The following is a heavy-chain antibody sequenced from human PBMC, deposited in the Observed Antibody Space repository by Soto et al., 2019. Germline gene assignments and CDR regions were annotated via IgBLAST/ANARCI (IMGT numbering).Heavy chain of an antibody. CDR3: ARGKDYGDFAEYFQH. Sequence: SETLSLTCAVSGGSISSGGYSWSWIRQPPGKGLEWIGYIYHSGSTYYNPSLKSRVTISVDRSKNQFSLKLSSVTAADTAVYYCARGKDYGDFAEYFQHWGQGTLVTVSS. V-gene: IGHV4-30-2*01. J-gene: IGHJ1*01. D-gene: IGHD4-17*01. CDR2: IYHSGST. CDR1: GGSISSGGYS.